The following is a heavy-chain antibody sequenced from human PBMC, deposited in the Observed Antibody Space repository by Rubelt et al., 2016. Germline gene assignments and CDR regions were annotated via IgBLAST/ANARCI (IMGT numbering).Heavy chain of an antibody. V-gene: IGHV4-61*05. CDR3: AVYGSGSYFGY. J-gene: IGHJ4*02. Sequence: QLQLQESGPGLVKPSETLSLTCTVSGGSISSSSYYWGWIRQPPGKGLEWIGYIYYSGSTNYNPSLKSRVTISVVTSKNQFSLKLTSVTAADTAVYYCAVYGSGSYFGYWGQGTLVTVSS. CDR1: GGSISSSSYY. CDR2: IYYSGST. D-gene: IGHD3-10*01.